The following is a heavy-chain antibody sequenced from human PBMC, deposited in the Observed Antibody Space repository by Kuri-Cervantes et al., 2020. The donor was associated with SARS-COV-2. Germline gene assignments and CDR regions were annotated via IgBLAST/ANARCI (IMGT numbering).Heavy chain of an antibody. CDR3: ARVEYSSGWYVDY. V-gene: IGHV1-8*03. J-gene: IGHJ4*02. D-gene: IGHD6-19*01. CDR1: GYTFTSYD. CDR2: MNPNSGNT. Sequence: ASVKVSCKASGYTFTSYDINWVRQATGQGLEWMGWMNPNSGNTGYAQKFQGRVTITRNTSISTAYMELRSLRSDDTAVYYCARVEYSSGWYVDYWGQGTLVTVSS.